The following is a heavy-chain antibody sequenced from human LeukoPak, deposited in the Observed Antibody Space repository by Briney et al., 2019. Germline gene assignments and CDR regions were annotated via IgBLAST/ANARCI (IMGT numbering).Heavy chain of an antibody. D-gene: IGHD1-26*01. CDR2: ISSSNSYI. CDR3: APPSPYGR. Sequence: PAGSLRLSCALCGFTFSSYSMNWVRQAPGKGLEWVSSISSSNSYIYYADSVKGRFTISSDNAKNSLYLQMNSLRAEDTAVYYCAPPSPYGRWGQGTLVTVSS. CDR1: GFTFSSYS. V-gene: IGHV3-21*01. J-gene: IGHJ4*02.